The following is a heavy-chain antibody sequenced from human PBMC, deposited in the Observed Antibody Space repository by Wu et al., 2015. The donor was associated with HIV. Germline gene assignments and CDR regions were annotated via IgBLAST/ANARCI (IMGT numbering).Heavy chain of an antibody. J-gene: IGHJ6*02. Sequence: QVQLVQSGAEVKKPGVSVKVSCKASGYTFTSYGVDLGSDRPLDKGLSGWDGSALTMVTQTMHRKLQGRVTMTTDTSTTTAYMELTSLRSDDTAVYYCARSSGYCSGGSCYPPDYYYYGLDVWGQGTTVTVSS. CDR1: GYTFTSYG. D-gene: IGHD2-15*01. V-gene: IGHV1-18*01. CDR3: ARSSGYCSGGSCYPPDYYYYGLDV. CDR2: SALTMVT.